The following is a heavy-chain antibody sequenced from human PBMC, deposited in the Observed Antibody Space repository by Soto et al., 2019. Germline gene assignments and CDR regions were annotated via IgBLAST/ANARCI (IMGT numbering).Heavy chain of an antibody. CDR3: ATHGLGELLHYYYYGMDD. Sequence: GGSLRLSCAASGFTFSSYGMHWVRQAPGKGLEWVAVISHDGSNKYYADSVKGRFTISRDNSKNTLYLQMNSLRAEDTAVYYCATHGLGELLHYYYYGMDDWGQGTTVTVSS. V-gene: IGHV3-30*03. J-gene: IGHJ6*02. D-gene: IGHD3-10*01. CDR1: GFTFSSYG. CDR2: ISHDGSNK.